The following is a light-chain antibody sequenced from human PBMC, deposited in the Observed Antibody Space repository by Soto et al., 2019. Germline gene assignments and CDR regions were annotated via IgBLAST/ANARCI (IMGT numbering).Light chain of an antibody. CDR3: AAWDDSLNGVI. CDR1: SSNIGSNS. J-gene: IGLJ2*01. CDR2: SNN. Sequence: QSVVTQPPSASGTPGQRVTISCSGSSSNIGSNSVNWYQHLPGTAPKLLIYSNNQRPSGVPDRLSGSKSGTSASLAISGLQYEDEADYYCAAWDDSLNGVIFGGGTKLTVL. V-gene: IGLV1-44*01.